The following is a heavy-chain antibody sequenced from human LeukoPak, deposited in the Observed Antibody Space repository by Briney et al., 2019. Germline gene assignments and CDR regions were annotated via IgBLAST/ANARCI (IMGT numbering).Heavy chain of an antibody. V-gene: IGHV3-48*01. CDR3: ARVRAGFYCEY. J-gene: IGHJ4*02. Sequence: GGSLGLSCAASGFTFSSYSMNWVRQAPGKGREWVSYISCSGCTIYYADSVKGRFTFSGHIPKNCLHLQINTLSAEHTGVFHCARVRAGFYCEYWGGGPLVPVSS. CDR1: GFTFSSYS. D-gene: IGHD4-17*01. CDR2: ISCSGCTI.